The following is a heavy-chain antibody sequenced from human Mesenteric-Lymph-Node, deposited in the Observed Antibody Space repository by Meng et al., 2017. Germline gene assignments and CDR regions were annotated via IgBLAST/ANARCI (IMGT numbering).Heavy chain of an antibody. V-gene: IGHV3-74*03. CDR1: GFTFSSYS. J-gene: IGHJ4*02. CDR3: ARDLRRSDF. CDR2: NSPAGTYT. Sequence: GESLKISCAASGFTFSSYSMYWVRQAPGKGLVWVSRNSPAGTYTTYGDSVKGRFTVSRDNAKNTLYLQMNSLRAEDTAIYYCARDLRRSDFWGQGTLVTVSS.